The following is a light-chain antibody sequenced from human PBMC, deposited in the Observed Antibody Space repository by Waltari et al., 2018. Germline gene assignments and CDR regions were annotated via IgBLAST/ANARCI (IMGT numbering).Light chain of an antibody. Sequence: QSVLTQPPSVSGAPGQRVTISCTGSSSNTAAGSAVHWYQQLPGTAPKLRIYGNNNRPSGVPDRFSGSKSGTSASLAITGLQTEDEAYYYCQSYGRDWVFGGGTKLTVL. CDR2: GNN. J-gene: IGLJ3*02. CDR3: QSYGRDWV. V-gene: IGLV1-40*01. CDR1: SSNTAAGSA.